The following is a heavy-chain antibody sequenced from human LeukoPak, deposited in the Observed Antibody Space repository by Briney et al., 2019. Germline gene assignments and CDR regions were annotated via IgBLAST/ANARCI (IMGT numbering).Heavy chain of an antibody. Sequence: GGSLRLSCAASGFTFSSYSMNWVRQAPGKGLEWVSYISSSSSTIYYADSVKGRFTISRDNAKNSLYLQMNSLRDEDTAVYYCARDYDDYVWGSYRSGLDYWGQGTLVTVPS. CDR2: ISSSSSTI. J-gene: IGHJ4*02. CDR3: ARDYDDYVWGSYRSGLDY. V-gene: IGHV3-48*02. D-gene: IGHD3-16*02. CDR1: GFTFSSYS.